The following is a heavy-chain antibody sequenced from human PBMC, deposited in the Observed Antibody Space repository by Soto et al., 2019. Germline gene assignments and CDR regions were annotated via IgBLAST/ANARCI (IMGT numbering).Heavy chain of an antibody. CDR2: ISGSGFKK. Sequence: GGSLRLSCAASGFIFENFGMSWVRQAPGKGLEWISSISGSGFKKYYADSVKGRFTISRDNSKSTVYLELNNLSAEDTAVYHCAKNQGVELVPLATVDWFDPWGQGSVVTSPQ. D-gene: IGHD1-26*01. J-gene: IGHJ5*02. CDR3: AKNQGVELVPLATVDWFDP. CDR1: GFIFENFG. V-gene: IGHV3-23*01.